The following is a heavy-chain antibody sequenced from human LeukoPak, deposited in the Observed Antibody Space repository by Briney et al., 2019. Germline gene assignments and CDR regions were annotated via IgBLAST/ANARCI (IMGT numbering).Heavy chain of an antibody. Sequence: PGGSLRLSCAASGFTFSSYGMHWVRQAPGKGLEWVAVISYDGSNKYYADSVKGRFTISRDNSKNTLYLQMNSLRAEDTAVYYCAKDHWGYFDYWGQGTLVTVSS. CDR3: AKDHWGYFDY. D-gene: IGHD7-27*01. CDR1: GFTFSSYG. V-gene: IGHV3-30*18. CDR2: ISYDGSNK. J-gene: IGHJ4*02.